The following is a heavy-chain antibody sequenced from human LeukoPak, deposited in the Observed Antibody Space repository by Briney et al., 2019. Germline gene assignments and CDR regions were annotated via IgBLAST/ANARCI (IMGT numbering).Heavy chain of an antibody. CDR2: ISWNSGSI. D-gene: IGHD2-21*01. Sequence: PGRSLRLSCAASGFTFDDYAMHWVRQAPGKGLEWVSGISWNSGSIGYADSVKGRFTISRDNAKNSLYLQMNSLRAEDTALYYCAKGNRGGGDWDWFDPWGQGTLVTVSS. CDR1: GFTFDDYA. V-gene: IGHV3-9*01. J-gene: IGHJ5*02. CDR3: AKGNRGGGDWDWFDP.